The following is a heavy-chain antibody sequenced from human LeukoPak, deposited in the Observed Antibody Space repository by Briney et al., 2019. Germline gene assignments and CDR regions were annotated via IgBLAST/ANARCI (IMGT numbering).Heavy chain of an antibody. CDR2: ISSSGSDK. CDR1: GFPFSDHE. CDR3: ARRTSGAFAI. V-gene: IGHV3-48*03. J-gene: IGHJ3*02. Sequence: EGSLRLSCTASGFPFSDHEMNWVRQAPGRGLEWVSYISSSGSDKYYPDSVKGRFTISRDNAKNSLYLQMNSLRAEDTAVYYCARRTSGAFAIWGQGTEVTVSS.